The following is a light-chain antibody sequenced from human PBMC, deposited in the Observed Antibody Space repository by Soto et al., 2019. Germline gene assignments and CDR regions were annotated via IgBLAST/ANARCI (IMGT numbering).Light chain of an antibody. CDR1: ESINKNY. V-gene: IGKV3-20*01. CDR3: HQYGDSPQT. CDR2: AAS. J-gene: IGKJ2*01. Sequence: EILLTQSPGTLSLSPGERATLSCRASESINKNYLAWYQQRPGLAPRLLIYAASTRATGIPGRFSGSGSGTHFTLTITRLEPGDFAVYYCHQYGDSPQTFGQGTKLEIK.